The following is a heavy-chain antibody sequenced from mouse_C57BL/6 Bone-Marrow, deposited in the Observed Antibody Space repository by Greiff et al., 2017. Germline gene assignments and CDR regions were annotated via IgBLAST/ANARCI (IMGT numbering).Heavy chain of an antibody. CDR3: TKGDLTMDY. V-gene: IGHV1-5*01. CDR2: ICPGNSDI. J-gene: IGHJ4*01. Sequence: EVQLQQSGTVLARPGASVKMSCKTSGYTFTSSWMHWVKQRPGQGLEWIGAICPGNSDICYNQKFKGKAKLTAVTSSSTAYMELSSLTNKDTAVYYCTKGDLTMDYWGQGTSVTVSS. CDR1: GYTFTSSW.